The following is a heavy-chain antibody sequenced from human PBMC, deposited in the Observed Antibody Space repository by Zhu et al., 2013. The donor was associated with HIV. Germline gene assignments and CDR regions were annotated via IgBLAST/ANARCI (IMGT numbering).Heavy chain of an antibody. J-gene: IGHJ3*02. CDR2: INCNDGDT. CDR3: AREGGGYRSGWYGFDI. CDR1: GYTFTDYY. Sequence: QVQLVQSGAEVKKPGASVKVSCKAAGYTFTDYYIHWVRQAPGQGLEYMGWINCNDGDTKYAQKFQGRVTMTSDTSISTAYMDLHSLTSDDTAVYFCAREGGGYRSGWYGFDIYGQGDNGTVSS. D-gene: IGHD6-19*01. V-gene: IGHV1-2*02.